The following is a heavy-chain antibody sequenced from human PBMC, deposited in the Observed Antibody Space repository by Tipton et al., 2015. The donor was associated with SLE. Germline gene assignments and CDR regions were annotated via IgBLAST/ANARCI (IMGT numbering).Heavy chain of an antibody. CDR2: MNPTSDNT. V-gene: IGHV1-8*01. Sequence: QVQLVQSGAEVKKPGASVKVSCRASGYAFTTYDINWVRQAPRQGLEWVGWMNPTSDNTGYDQKFQGRLTMTRDTSIDTAYMELSRLTSEDTAVYYCTRMFNWNYGYFDLWGRGTLVTVSS. CDR1: GYAFTTYD. J-gene: IGHJ2*01. D-gene: IGHD1-20*01. CDR3: TRMFNWNYGYFDL.